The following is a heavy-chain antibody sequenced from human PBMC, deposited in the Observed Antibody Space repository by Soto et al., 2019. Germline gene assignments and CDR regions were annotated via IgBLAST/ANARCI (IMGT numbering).Heavy chain of an antibody. Sequence: VGSLRLSCAASGFRFSTYDMDWLRQAPGKGPEWIAHISTTSFTIYYADSVKGRFTISRDNARNSLYLEMNSLRDEDTAVYYCARDRCYDGTCYSASDSWGQGTLVTVSS. D-gene: IGHD2-15*01. CDR2: ISTTSFTI. CDR3: ARDRCYDGTCYSASDS. CDR1: GFRFSTYD. J-gene: IGHJ5*01. V-gene: IGHV3-48*02.